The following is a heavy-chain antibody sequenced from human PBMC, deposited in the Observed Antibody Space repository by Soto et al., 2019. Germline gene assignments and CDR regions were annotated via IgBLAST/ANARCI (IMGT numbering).Heavy chain of an antibody. CDR2: ISGSGGST. CDR3: AKGYSSGWYYFDY. D-gene: IGHD6-19*01. Sequence: EVQLLESGGGLVQPGGSLRLSCEASGFTFSSYAMSWVRQAPGKGLEWVSAISGSGGSTYYADSVKGRFTISRDNSKNTLYLQMNSLRAEDTAVYYCAKGYSSGWYYFDYWGQGTLVTVSS. J-gene: IGHJ4*02. CDR1: GFTFSSYA. V-gene: IGHV3-23*01.